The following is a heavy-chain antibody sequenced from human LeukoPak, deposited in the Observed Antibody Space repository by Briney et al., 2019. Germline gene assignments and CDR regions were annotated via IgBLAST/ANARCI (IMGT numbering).Heavy chain of an antibody. CDR1: GFTFRNYV. CDR3: AREGYYGSGSPPSLYFDY. Sequence: GGSLGLSCAASGFTFRNYVIHWVRQAPGKGLEWVAVTSSDLNVKLYADSVKGRFTISRDNSRSTLYLQMNSLRPEDTAIYYCAREGYYGSGSPPSLYFDYWGQGTWSPSPQ. J-gene: IGHJ4*02. V-gene: IGHV3-30-3*01. CDR2: TSSDLNVK. D-gene: IGHD3-10*01.